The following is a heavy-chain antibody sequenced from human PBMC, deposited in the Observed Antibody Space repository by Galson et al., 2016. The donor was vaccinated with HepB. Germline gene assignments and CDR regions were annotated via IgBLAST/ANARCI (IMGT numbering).Heavy chain of an antibody. V-gene: IGHV3-33*01. D-gene: IGHD4-17*01. Sequence: SLRLSCAASGFTFNSYCMHWVRQAPGKGLEWVALVWYDEINKFYRDSVKGRFTISRDNSKNTLYLQMSNLRAEDTAVYYCASGTTMTPDYFDYWGQGTLVTVSS. CDR1: GFTFNSYC. CDR2: VWYDEINK. CDR3: ASGTTMTPDYFDY. J-gene: IGHJ4*02.